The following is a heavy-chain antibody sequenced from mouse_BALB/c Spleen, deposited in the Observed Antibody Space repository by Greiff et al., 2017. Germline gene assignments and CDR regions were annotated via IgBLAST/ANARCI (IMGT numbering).Heavy chain of an antibody. CDR2: ISSGGSYT. CDR3: TRGGYRYDDSSMDD. CDR1: GFTFSSYT. V-gene: IGHV5-6-4*01. Sequence: EVKLVESGGGLVKPGGSLKLSCAASGFTFSSYTMSWVRQTPEKRLEWVATISSGGSYTYYPDSVKGRFTISRDNAKNTLYLQMSSLKSEDTAMYYCTRGGYRYDDSSMDDWGQRTSVTVSS. D-gene: IGHD2-14*01. J-gene: IGHJ4*01.